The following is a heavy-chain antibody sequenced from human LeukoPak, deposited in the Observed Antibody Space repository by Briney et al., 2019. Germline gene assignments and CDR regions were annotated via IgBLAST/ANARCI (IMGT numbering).Heavy chain of an antibody. CDR1: GFTFSSYG. CDR3: AKDGVPSRYFGRNYFDY. CDR2: ISGSGGST. V-gene: IGHV3-23*01. D-gene: IGHD3-9*01. Sequence: GGTLRLSCAASGFTFSSYGMSWVRQAPGKGLEWVSAISGSGGSTYYADSVKGRFTISRDNSKNTLYLKMNNLRAEDTAVYYCAKDGVPSRYFGRNYFDYWGREPWSPSPQ. J-gene: IGHJ4*02.